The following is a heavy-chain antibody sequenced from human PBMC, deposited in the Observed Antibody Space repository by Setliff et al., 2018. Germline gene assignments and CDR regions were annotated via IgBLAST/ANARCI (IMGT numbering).Heavy chain of an antibody. CDR3: ARNRVALYDAFDI. CDR2: IHPSNADT. J-gene: IGHJ3*02. CDR1: GYSFTDYW. Sequence: GESLKISCKGSGYSFTDYWSGWVRQMPGEGLEWMGIIHPSNADTVYSPSFQGQVTISADRSITTAYLQWSSLKASDTAIYYCARNRVALYDAFDIWGQGTMVTVSS. V-gene: IGHV5-51*01. D-gene: IGHD5-12*01.